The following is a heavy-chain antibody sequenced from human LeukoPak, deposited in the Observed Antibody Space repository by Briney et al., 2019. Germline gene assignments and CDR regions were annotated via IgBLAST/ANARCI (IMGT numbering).Heavy chain of an antibody. CDR1: GYTFTGYY. V-gene: IGHV1-2*02. D-gene: IGHD3-22*01. CDR3: ARAYYYDSSGWFDP. J-gene: IGHJ5*02. CDR2: INPNSGGT. Sequence: ASVKVSCKASGYTFTGYYMHWVRQAPGQGLEWMGWINPNSGGTNYAQKFQGRVTMTRDTSISTAYMELSRLRSDDTAVYYCARAYYYDSSGWFDPWGQGTLATVSS.